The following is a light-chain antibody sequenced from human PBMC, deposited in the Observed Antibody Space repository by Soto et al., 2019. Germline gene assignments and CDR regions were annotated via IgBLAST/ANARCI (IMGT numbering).Light chain of an antibody. CDR3: QQRGDLPLT. Sequence: DIVLTQSPATLSLSPGERATLSCRASQNIGSYLAWFQQKGGQAPRLLIYDASNRATGIPARFSGSGSGTDFTLTISSLEPEDFAVYYCQQRGDLPLTFGGGTKVDIK. V-gene: IGKV3-11*01. J-gene: IGKJ4*01. CDR1: QNIGSY. CDR2: DAS.